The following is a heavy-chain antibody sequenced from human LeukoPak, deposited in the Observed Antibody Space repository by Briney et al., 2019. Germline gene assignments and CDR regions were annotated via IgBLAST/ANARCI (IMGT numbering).Heavy chain of an antibody. V-gene: IGHV1-3*04. J-gene: IGHJ4*02. CDR2: INTGNGNT. Sequence: ASVKVSCKASGYTFTNYAIHWVRQAPGQGLEWMGWINTGNGNTRYSQKFQDRVTITRDTSTTTAYMELGSLTSEDTAVYYCARDRVGFGDDYWGQGSLVTVSS. CDR3: ARDRVGFGDDY. CDR1: GYTFTNYA. D-gene: IGHD3-10*01.